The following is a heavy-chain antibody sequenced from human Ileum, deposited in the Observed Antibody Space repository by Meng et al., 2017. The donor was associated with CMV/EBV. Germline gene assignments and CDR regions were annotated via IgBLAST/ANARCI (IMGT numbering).Heavy chain of an antibody. D-gene: IGHD2-2*02. V-gene: IGHV4-61*01. J-gene: IGHJ4*02. Sequence: SETLSLTCTVSGGSVSSGSYYWSWIRQPPGKGLEWIGYIYYSGSTNYNPSLKSRVTISVDTSKNQFSLKLSSVTAADTAVYYCARARDCSSTSFYRMGALIDFWGQGTLVTVSS. CDR2: IYYSGST. CDR3: ARARDCSSTSFYRMGALIDF. CDR1: GGSVSSGSYY.